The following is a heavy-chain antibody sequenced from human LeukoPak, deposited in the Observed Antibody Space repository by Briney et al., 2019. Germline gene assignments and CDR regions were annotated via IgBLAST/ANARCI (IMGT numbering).Heavy chain of an antibody. Sequence: PGRSLRLSCAASGFTFTSYGMHWVRQAPGKGLEWVAVIWYDGSIQYYTDSVKGRFTISRDNPKNTLYLQMNSLGAEDTAVYYCERVSTWGDWVAFDYWGQGALVTVSS. D-gene: IGHD2-21*02. CDR3: ERVSTWGDWVAFDY. CDR1: GFTFTSYG. J-gene: IGHJ4*02. V-gene: IGHV3-33*01. CDR2: IWYDGSIQ.